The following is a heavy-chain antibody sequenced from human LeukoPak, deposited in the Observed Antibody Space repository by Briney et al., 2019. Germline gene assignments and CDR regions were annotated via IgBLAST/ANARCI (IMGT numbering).Heavy chain of an antibody. V-gene: IGHV1-69*13. CDR3: ARADYGVLYYFDY. CDR2: IIPIFGTA. D-gene: IGHD4-17*01. J-gene: IGHJ4*02. CDR1: GYTFTSYY. Sequence: ASVKVSCKASGYTFTSYYMHWVRQAPGQGLEWMGGIIPIFGTANYAQKFQGRVTITADESTSTAYMELSSLRSEDTAVYYCARADYGVLYYFDYWGQGTLVTVSS.